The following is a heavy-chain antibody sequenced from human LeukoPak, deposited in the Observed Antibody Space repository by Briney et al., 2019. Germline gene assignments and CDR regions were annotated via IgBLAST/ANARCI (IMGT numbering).Heavy chain of an antibody. V-gene: IGHV4-34*01. CDR2: INHSGSA. Sequence: SETLSPTCAVSGGSFSGYYWTWIRQPPGKGLEWIGEINHSGSANYNPSLKSRVTISLDTSKNQFSLKLSSVTAADTAVYYCARGQGTVTTHWGQGTLVTVSS. CDR1: GGSFSGYY. CDR3: ARGQGTVTTH. D-gene: IGHD4-17*01. J-gene: IGHJ4*02.